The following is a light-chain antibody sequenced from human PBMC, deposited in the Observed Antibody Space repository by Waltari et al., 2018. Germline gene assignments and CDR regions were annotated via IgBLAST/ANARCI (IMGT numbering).Light chain of an antibody. J-gene: IGKJ2*01. Sequence: DIQMTQSPSTLSASVGYRVIISCWASQSISTWLAWYQQKPGKAPKLLISKASTLETGVPSRFSGSGSGTAFTLTISSLQPDDFATYYCQQYNGLSYTFGQGTKLEIK. V-gene: IGKV1-5*03. CDR2: KAS. CDR1: QSISTW. CDR3: QQYNGLSYT.